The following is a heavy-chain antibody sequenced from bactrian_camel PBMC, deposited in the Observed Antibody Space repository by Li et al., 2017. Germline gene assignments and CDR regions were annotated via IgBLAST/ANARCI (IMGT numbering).Heavy chain of an antibody. D-gene: IGHD6*01. Sequence: QVQLVESGGDSVQAGGSLRLSCVASGYTYNKHCVGWFRQAPGKKREGVAAFDTDGKSSYKDSVKGRFTISRDSAKNTVYLQMNNLQPEDTATYYCAEGRGSRGEHCYSLNYWGQGTQVTVS. CDR3: AEGRGSRGEHCYSLNY. V-gene: IGHV3S53*01. J-gene: IGHJ4*01. CDR2: FDTDGKS. CDR1: GYTYNKHC.